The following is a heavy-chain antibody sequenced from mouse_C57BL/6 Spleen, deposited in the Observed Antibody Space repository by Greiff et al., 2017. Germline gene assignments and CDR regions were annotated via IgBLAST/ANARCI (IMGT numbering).Heavy chain of an antibody. V-gene: IGHV14-1*01. CDR2: IDPEDGDT. Sequence: VQLQQSGAELVRPGASVKLSCTASGFNIKDYYMHWVKQRPEQGLEWIGRIDPEDGDTEYAPKFQGKATMTADTSSNTAYLQLSSLTSEDAAFYYCTTFYGSLLWDYWGQGTSVTVSS. CDR3: TTFYGSLLWDY. D-gene: IGHD1-1*01. CDR1: GFNIKDYY. J-gene: IGHJ4*01.